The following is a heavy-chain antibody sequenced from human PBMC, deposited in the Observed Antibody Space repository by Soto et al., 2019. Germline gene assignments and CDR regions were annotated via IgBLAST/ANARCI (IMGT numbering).Heavy chain of an antibody. CDR3: AKDLAGATRGRFDY. D-gene: IGHD1-26*01. V-gene: IGHV3-23*01. CDR2: ISGSGTTT. Sequence: SGGSLRLSCAASGFTFSSYAMSWVRHAPGKGLEWVSGISGSGTTTYYADSVKGRFTISRDNSKNTMYLQMNSLRAEDTAVYYCAKDLAGATRGRFDYWGQGTLVTVSS. CDR1: GFTFSSYA. J-gene: IGHJ4*02.